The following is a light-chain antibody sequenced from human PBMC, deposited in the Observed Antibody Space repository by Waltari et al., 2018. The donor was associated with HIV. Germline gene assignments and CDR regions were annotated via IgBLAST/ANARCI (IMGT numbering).Light chain of an antibody. V-gene: IGLV1-40*01. CDR1: SSNIGARNA. Sequence: QSVLTQPPSVSGAPGQRVTISCTGSSSNIGARNAVHWYQQLPGRAPKLLIYANSNRPSGVPDRFSGSRSGISASLAITGLQAEDEADYYCQSYDNSINGLYVFGTGTKVTVL. CDR2: ANS. J-gene: IGLJ1*01. CDR3: QSYDNSINGLYV.